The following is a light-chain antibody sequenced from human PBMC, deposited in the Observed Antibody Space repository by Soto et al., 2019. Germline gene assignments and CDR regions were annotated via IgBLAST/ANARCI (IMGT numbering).Light chain of an antibody. CDR1: QSVTSR. Sequence: EIVLTKSPGTLSLSPGERATLSCRASQSVTSRLAWYQQKPGQAPRLLIYDASSRATGIPDRFSGGGSGTDFTLTISRLEPEDFAMYYCQQYGGTTKTFGRGTKVDIK. J-gene: IGKJ1*01. V-gene: IGKV3-20*01. CDR3: QQYGGTTKT. CDR2: DAS.